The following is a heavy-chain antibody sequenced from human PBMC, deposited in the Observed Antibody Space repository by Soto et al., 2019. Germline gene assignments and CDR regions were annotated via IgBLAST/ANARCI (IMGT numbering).Heavy chain of an antibody. CDR3: ARERQQLGMGYYFYGMDV. CDR2: LSYDGTNK. D-gene: IGHD6-13*01. V-gene: IGHV3-30*04. Sequence: QVQLVESGGGVVQPGRSLRLSCATSGFTFGSYAMHWVRQAPGKGLECVAFLSYDGTNKDYADSVKGRFTISRDNSKNTLYLHMNSLRVDDTAVYFCARERQQLGMGYYFYGMDVWGQGTTVTVSS. J-gene: IGHJ6*02. CDR1: GFTFGSYA.